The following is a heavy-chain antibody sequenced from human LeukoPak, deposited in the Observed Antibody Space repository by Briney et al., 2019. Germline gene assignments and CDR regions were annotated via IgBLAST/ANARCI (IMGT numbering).Heavy chain of an antibody. V-gene: IGHV4-34*01. D-gene: IGHD3-10*01. J-gene: IGHJ3*02. CDR3: ASFYYYYGSPSTYAFYI. CDR1: GGSFSGYY. Sequence: PSETLSLTCAVYGGSFSGYYWSWVRQPPGKGLEWVGEINNSGSTNYNPSLKSRVTISVDPSKNQFSLKLSSVTAADTAVYYCASFYYYYGSPSTYAFYIWGQGTMVTVSS. CDR2: INNSGST.